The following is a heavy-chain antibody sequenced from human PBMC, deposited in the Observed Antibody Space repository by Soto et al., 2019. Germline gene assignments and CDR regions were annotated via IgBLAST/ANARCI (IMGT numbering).Heavy chain of an antibody. D-gene: IGHD2-15*01. J-gene: IGHJ4*02. V-gene: IGHV3-23*01. Sequence: EVQLLESGGGLVQPGGSLRLSCVASGFTFSSYAMSWVRQAPGKGLEWVSAISSTVFSTYYADSVKSRFTISRDNYKNTVYLQMNNLGAGDTAFHYCAKGRGAFDDYWGQGTLVTVSS. CDR2: ISSTVFST. CDR1: GFTFSSYA. CDR3: AKGRGAFDDY.